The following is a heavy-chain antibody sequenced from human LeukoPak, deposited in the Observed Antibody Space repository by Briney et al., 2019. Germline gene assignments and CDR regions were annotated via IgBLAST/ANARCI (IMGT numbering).Heavy chain of an antibody. V-gene: IGHV1-2*02. D-gene: IGHD3-22*01. CDR1: GYTFTGYY. CDR3: ARGVGTRYYDSSGYYSFDY. J-gene: IGHJ4*02. Sequence: ASVTVSCKASGYTFTGYYMHWVRQAPGQGLEWMGWINPNSGGTNYAQKFQGRVTMTRDTSISTAYMELSRLRSDDTAVYYCARGVGTRYYDSSGYYSFDYWGQGTLVTVSS. CDR2: INPNSGGT.